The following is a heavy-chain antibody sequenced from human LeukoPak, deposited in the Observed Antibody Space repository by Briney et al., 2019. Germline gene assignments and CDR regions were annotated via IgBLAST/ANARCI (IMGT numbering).Heavy chain of an antibody. Sequence: ASVTDSCQASGYTFTSYDINWVRQATGQGLEWMGWMNPNSGNTDYAQKFQGRVTMTRNTSITTAYMELSSLRSEDTAVYYCARGPLSTVSSASYNMDVWGQGTTVTVSS. CDR1: GYTFTSYD. D-gene: IGHD2-2*01. CDR3: ARGPLSTVSSASYNMDV. CDR2: MNPNSGNT. V-gene: IGHV1-8*01. J-gene: IGHJ6*02.